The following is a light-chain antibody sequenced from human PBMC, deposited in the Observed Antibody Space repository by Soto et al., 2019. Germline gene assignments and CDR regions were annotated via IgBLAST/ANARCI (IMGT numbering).Light chain of an antibody. CDR2: EVS. V-gene: IGLV2-14*01. Sequence: QSVLTQPASVSGSPGQSITISCNGTSSDVGGHDYVSWYQQHPGKAPKLTIFEVSNRPSGVPDRFSGSKSGTSASLAISGLRSDDEADYYCATWDDSVIGVVFGGGTKLTVL. J-gene: IGLJ2*01. CDR3: ATWDDSVIGVV. CDR1: SSDVGGHDY.